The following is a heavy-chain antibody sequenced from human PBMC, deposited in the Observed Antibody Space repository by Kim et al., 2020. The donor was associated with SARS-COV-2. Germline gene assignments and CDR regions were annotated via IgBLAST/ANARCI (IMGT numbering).Heavy chain of an antibody. CDR2: FSASRSDT. J-gene: IGHJ6*02. D-gene: IGHD2-15*01. Sequence: GGSLRLSCVVSGFSFSDYSINWVRQAPGKGLEWVSFFSASRSDTYYADSVRGRFTISRDSAKKSVFLQMNSLRAEDTAVYYCARKFCGGGTCYAGPYLHGMDVWGQGTTVTVSS. CDR1: GFSFSDYS. V-gene: IGHV3-21*01. CDR3: ARKFCGGGTCYAGPYLHGMDV.